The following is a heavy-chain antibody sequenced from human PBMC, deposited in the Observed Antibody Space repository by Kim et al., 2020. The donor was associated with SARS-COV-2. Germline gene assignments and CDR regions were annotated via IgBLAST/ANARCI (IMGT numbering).Heavy chain of an antibody. CDR3: ASSDKDILTGYYYFDY. D-gene: IGHD3-9*01. V-gene: IGHV4-61*05. Sequence: SLKSRMTISVDKSKNQFSLKLSSVTAADTAVYYCASSDKDILTGYYYFDYWGQGTLVTVSS. J-gene: IGHJ4*02.